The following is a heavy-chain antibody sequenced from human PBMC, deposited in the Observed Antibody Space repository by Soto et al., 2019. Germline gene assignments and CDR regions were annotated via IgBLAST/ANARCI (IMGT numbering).Heavy chain of an antibody. Sequence: QVQLVQSGAEVKKPGASVKVSCKASGYTFTSYGISWVRQAPGQGLEWMGWISAYNGNTNYAQKLQGRVTMTTDTSTSTAYMELRSMRSDDTAVYYCAIDPLTGTTGDWFDHRGQGTLVTVSS. V-gene: IGHV1-18*01. CDR2: ISAYNGNT. CDR1: GYTFTSYG. D-gene: IGHD1-7*01. J-gene: IGHJ5*02. CDR3: AIDPLTGTTGDWFDH.